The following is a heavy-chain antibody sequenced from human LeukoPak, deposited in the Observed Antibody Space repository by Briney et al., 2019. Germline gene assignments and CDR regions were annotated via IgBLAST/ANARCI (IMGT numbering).Heavy chain of an antibody. D-gene: IGHD2-15*01. CDR2: IIPILGIA. J-gene: IGHJ4*02. CDR1: GGTFSSYA. V-gene: IGHV1-69*04. Sequence: SVKVSCKASGGTFSSYAISWVRQAPGQGLEWMGRIIPILGIANYAQKFQGRVTITADKSTSTAYMELSSLRSEDTAVYYCAIGGDIVVVVAATPERYFDYWGQGTLVTVSS. CDR3: AIGGDIVVVVAATPERYFDY.